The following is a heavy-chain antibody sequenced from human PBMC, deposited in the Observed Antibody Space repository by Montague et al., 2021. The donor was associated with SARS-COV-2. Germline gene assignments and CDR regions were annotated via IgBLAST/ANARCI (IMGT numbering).Heavy chain of an antibody. D-gene: IGHD6-13*01. V-gene: IGHV3-11*01. J-gene: IGHJ2*01. CDR1: GFTFSDYY. CDR2: ISGSDNII. CDR3: ARPLYSSRWYLLDWYFDL. Sequence: SLRLSCAASGFTFSDYYMSWIRQAPGKGLEWISYISGSDNIIYYADSMKGRFTISRDNAKNSLYLQMNSLRAEDTAVYYCARPLYSSRWYLLDWYFDLWGRGTLVTVSS.